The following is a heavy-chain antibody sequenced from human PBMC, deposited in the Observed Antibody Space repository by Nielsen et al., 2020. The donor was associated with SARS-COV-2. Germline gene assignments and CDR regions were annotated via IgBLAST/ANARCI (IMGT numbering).Heavy chain of an antibody. Sequence: SETLSLTCTVSGGSISSGDYYWSWIRQPPGKGLEWIGYIYHSGSTYYNPSLKSRVTISVDTSKNQFSLKLSSVTAADTAVYYCARDRYSSGYYYYYGMDVWGQGTTVTVSS. J-gene: IGHJ6*02. CDR3: ARDRYSSGYYYYYGMDV. V-gene: IGHV4-30-4*01. CDR1: GGSISSGDYY. D-gene: IGHD6-19*01. CDR2: IYHSGST.